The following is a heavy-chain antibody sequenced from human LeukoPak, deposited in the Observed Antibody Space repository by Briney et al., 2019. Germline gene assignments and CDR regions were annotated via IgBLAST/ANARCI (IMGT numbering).Heavy chain of an antibody. CDR1: GFTFSNYW. J-gene: IGHJ4*02. V-gene: IGHV3-7*01. CDR2: IKRDESNK. CDR3: AREMEFTGYDFGLDY. D-gene: IGHD3-3*01. Sequence: PGGSLRLSCAASGFTFSNYWMTWVRQAPGKGLEWVANIKRDESNKYYVDSVEGRFTISRDNAKNSLYLQMNSLRAEDTAVYYCAREMEFTGYDFGLDYWGQGTLVTVSS.